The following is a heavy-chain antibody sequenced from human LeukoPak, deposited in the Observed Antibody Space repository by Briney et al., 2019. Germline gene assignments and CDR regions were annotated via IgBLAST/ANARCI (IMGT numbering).Heavy chain of an antibody. CDR3: ARRGTGPGPFDY. CDR1: GGSISSYY. V-gene: IGHV4-59*08. D-gene: IGHD3-16*01. CDR2: IYYSGST. Sequence: SETLSLTCTVSGGSISSYYWSWLRQPPGKGLEWIGYIYYSGSTNYNPSLKSRVTISVDTSKNQFSLKLSSVTAADTAVYYCARRGTGPGPFDYWGQGTLVTVSS. J-gene: IGHJ4*02.